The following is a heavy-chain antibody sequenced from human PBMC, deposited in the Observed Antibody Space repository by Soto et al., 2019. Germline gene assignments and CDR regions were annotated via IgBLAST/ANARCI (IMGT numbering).Heavy chain of an antibody. CDR3: ATDYYDSSGTNDAFDI. V-gene: IGHV5-10-1*01. CDR2: IDPSDSYT. CDR1: GYSFTSYW. J-gene: IGHJ3*02. D-gene: IGHD3-22*01. Sequence: PXDSLTISCKGSGYSFTSYWISLVRQMPGKGLEWMGRIDPSDSYTNYSPSFQGHVTISADKSISTAYLQWSSLKASDTAMYYCATDYYDSSGTNDAFDICGQGTMVTVSS.